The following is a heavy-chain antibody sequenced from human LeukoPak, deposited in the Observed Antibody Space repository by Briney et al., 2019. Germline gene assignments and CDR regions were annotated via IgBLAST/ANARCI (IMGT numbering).Heavy chain of an antibody. Sequence: GGSLRLSCAASGFIFTNYGMNWVRQAPGKGLEWVSTIGRGGGDTYYADSVKGRFTISKDSSKTSLQMSSLRAEDTAIYYCVKHSGGVYGNSDLWGQGTLVTVSS. D-gene: IGHD1-1*01. CDR2: IGRGGGDT. V-gene: IGHV3-23*01. CDR1: GFIFTNYG. J-gene: IGHJ5*02. CDR3: VKHSGGVYGNSDL.